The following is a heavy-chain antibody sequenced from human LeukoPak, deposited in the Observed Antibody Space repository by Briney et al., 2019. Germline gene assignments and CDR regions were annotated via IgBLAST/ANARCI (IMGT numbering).Heavy chain of an antibody. D-gene: IGHD5-24*01. Sequence: PGGSLRLSCAASGFTFSNFWMHWVRQAPGKGLEWVANIKEDGSEDYYADSVKGRFAISKDNAKNSLYLQMNNLRAEDTAMYYCARDADGYEDWGQGTLVIVSS. CDR2: IKEDGSED. J-gene: IGHJ4*02. V-gene: IGHV3-7*01. CDR1: GFTFSNFW. CDR3: ARDADGYED.